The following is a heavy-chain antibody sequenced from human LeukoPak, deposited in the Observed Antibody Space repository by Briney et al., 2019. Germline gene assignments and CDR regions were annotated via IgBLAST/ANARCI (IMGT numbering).Heavy chain of an antibody. D-gene: IGHD3-10*01. CDR1: GASISSYY. Sequence: PSETLSLTCTVSGASISSYYWSWIRQPPGKGLEWIGYIYYSGSTNYNPSLKSRVTISVDTSKNQFSLKLSSVTAADTAVYYCARHKPGSYAFDIWGQGTMVTVSS. CDR2: IYYSGST. V-gene: IGHV4-59*08. CDR3: ARHKPGSYAFDI. J-gene: IGHJ3*02.